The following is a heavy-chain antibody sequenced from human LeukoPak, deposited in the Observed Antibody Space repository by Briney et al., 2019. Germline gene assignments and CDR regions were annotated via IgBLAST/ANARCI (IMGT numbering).Heavy chain of an antibody. D-gene: IGHD1-26*01. CDR2: IYYSGST. J-gene: IGHJ3*02. V-gene: IGHV4-59*01. CDR3: ARGARIVGATTAFDI. Sequence: SETLSPTCAVSGGSISSFYWSWMRQPPGKGLECIGYIYYSGSTNYNPSLKSRVTISVDTSNNQLSLKLTSVTAADTAVYYCARGARIVGATTAFDIWGQGTMVTVSS. CDR1: GGSISSFY.